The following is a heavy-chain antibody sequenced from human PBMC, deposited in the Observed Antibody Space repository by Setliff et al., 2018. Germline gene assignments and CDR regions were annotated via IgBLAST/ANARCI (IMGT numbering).Heavy chain of an antibody. CDR1: GYSFLIYW. V-gene: IGHV5-51*01. Sequence: GESLKISCQASGYSFLIYWIGWVRQMPGKGLEWMGIIYPGDSDIRYSPSFEGQVTISADKSITTAYLQWSSLKASDTATYFCVRAGSGIGGDLDYWGQGTQVTVSS. J-gene: IGHJ4*02. D-gene: IGHD3-10*01. CDR3: VRAGSGIGGDLDY. CDR2: IYPGDSDI.